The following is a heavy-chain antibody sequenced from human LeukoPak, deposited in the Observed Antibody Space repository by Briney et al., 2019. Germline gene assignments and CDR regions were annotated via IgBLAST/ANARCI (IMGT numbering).Heavy chain of an antibody. J-gene: IGHJ4*02. CDR2: IYHRGTA. CDR3: AVGITILGVGASFDS. CDR1: RASYIAYY. Sequence: SETLSLTRALSRASYIAYYWSGIRQPPGRGRERIGDIYHRGTATYNPSLKSRVCLSADASKNQFSLKLNSVTDADTADYYCAVGITILGVGASFDSSGQGNLVTVSS. D-gene: IGHD3-3*01. V-gene: IGHV4-34*01.